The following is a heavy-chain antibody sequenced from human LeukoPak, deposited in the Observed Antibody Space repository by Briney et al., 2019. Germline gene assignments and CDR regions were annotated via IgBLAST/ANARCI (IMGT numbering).Heavy chain of an antibody. Sequence: GGSLRLSCAASGFTFTSYAMSWIRQAPGKGLEWVSAISGGGEDTYYPDSVKGRFTISRDNSKNTLYLQMNSLRAEDTAVYYCAKPRAMTTGVGRYFDLWGRGTLVTVSS. CDR3: AKPRAMTTGVGRYFDL. CDR2: ISGGGEDT. D-gene: IGHD1-1*01. J-gene: IGHJ2*01. CDR1: GFTFTSYA. V-gene: IGHV3-23*01.